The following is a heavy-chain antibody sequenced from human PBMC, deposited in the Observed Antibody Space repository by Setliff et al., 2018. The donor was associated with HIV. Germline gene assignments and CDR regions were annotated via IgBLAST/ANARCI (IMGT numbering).Heavy chain of an antibody. CDR3: ARDPGYYYDSSGYSYYYMDV. Sequence: KPSETLSLTCTVSGGSISSYYWSWIRQPPGKGLEWIGYIYYSGSTNYNPSLKSRVTISIDTSKNQFSLKLSSVTAADTAVYYCARDPGYYYDSSGYSYYYMDVWGKGTTVTVSS. CDR1: GGSISSYY. J-gene: IGHJ6*03. V-gene: IGHV4-59*01. CDR2: IYYSGST. D-gene: IGHD3-22*01.